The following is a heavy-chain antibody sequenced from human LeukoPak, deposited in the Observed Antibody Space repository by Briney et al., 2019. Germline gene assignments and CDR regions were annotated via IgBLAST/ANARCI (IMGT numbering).Heavy chain of an antibody. J-gene: IGHJ4*02. CDR3: AKQVTGYCSGGSCPTIDY. D-gene: IGHD2-15*01. CDR1: GLTFSSYA. CDR2: ISGSGGST. V-gene: IGHV3-23*01. Sequence: GGSLRLSCAASGLTFSSYAMSWVRPAPGKGLVWVSAISGSGGSTYYADSVKGRFTISRDNSKNTLYLQMNSLRAEDTAVYYCAKQVTGYCSGGSCPTIDYWGQGTLVTVSS.